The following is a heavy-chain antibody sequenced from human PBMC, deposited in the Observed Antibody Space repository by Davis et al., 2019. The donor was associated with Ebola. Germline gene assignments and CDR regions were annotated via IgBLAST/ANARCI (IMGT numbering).Heavy chain of an antibody. V-gene: IGHV4-39*01. Sequence: GSLRLSCTVSGGSISNSSYYWGWIRQPPGKGLEWIGSIYYSGSTYYNPSLKSRVTISVDTSKNQFSLKLSSVTAADTAVYYCARHSITMIVAWGWFDPWGQGTLVTVSS. D-gene: IGHD3-22*01. CDR2: IYYSGST. J-gene: IGHJ5*02. CDR1: GGSISNSSYY. CDR3: ARHSITMIVAWGWFDP.